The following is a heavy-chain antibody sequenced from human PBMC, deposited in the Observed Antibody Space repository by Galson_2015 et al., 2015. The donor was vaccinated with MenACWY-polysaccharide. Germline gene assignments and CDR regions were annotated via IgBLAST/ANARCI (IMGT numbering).Heavy chain of an antibody. CDR3: AGIPATETSYGWFDP. V-gene: IGHV4-31*11. CDR1: GASISSGRHY. CDR2: IYYNGRS. Sequence: TLSLTCAVSGASISSGRHYWSWFRQYPGKNLEWIAYIYYNGRSNYNPSLRSRVSISTDMSKNQFSLNLGSVTAADTAVYFCAGIPATETSYGWFDPWGQGTLVTVSS. D-gene: IGHD4-17*01. J-gene: IGHJ5*02.